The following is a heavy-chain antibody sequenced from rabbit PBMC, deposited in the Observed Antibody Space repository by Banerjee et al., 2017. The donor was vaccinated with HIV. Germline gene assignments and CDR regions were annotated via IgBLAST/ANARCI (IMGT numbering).Heavy chain of an antibody. CDR1: GFSFSNKYV. CDR2: INTSSGNA. Sequence: QEQLEESGGDLVKPEGSLTLTCTASGFSFSNKYVMCWVRQAPGKGLEWIGCINTSSGNAVYASWAKGRFTISKSSSTTVTLQMTSLTAADTATYFCASGYSDIVFNLWGPGTLVTDS. D-gene: IGHD1-1*01. CDR3: ASGYSDIVFNL. V-gene: IGHV1S45*01. J-gene: IGHJ4*01.